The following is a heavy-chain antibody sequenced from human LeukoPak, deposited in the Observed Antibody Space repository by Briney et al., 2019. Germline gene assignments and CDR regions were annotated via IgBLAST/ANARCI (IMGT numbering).Heavy chain of an antibody. J-gene: IGHJ4*02. Sequence: AAVKLTCNAASYIPRSLIRHAHEWAPGKRIVCICIINPSGGSTSYAQKFQGRVTMTRDTSTSTVYMELSSLRSEDTAVYYCARDSNYYDSSGYYVWGQGTLVTVSS. D-gene: IGHD3-22*01. V-gene: IGHV1-46*01. CDR2: INPSGGST. CDR3: ARDSNYYDSSGYYV. CDR1: SYIPRSLI.